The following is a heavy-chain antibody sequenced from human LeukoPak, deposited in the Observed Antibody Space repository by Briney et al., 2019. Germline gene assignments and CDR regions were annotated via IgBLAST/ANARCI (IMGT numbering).Heavy chain of an antibody. CDR1: GYTFTGYY. D-gene: IGHD3-9*01. Sequence: GASVKVSCKASGYTFTGYYMHWVRQAPGQGLEWRGWINPNSGGTNYAQKFQGRVTMTRDASISTAYMELSRLRSDDTAVYYCARELRYYDWLADNHYFDYWAQGTLVTVSS. CDR3: ARELRYYDWLADNHYFDY. V-gene: IGHV1-2*02. J-gene: IGHJ4*02. CDR2: INPNSGGT.